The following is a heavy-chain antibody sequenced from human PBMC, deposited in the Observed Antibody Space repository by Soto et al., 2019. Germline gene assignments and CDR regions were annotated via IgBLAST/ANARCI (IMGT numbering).Heavy chain of an antibody. CDR1: GGSISSGGYY. CDR3: ASGALNFGVVTRLYYYYMDV. Sequence: SETLSLTCTVSGGSISSGGYYWSWIRQHPGKGLEWIGYIYYSGSTYYNPSLKSRVTISVDTSKNQFSLKLSSVTAADTAVYYCASGALNFGVVTRLYYYYMDVWGKGTTVTVSS. CDR2: IYYSGST. D-gene: IGHD3-3*01. V-gene: IGHV4-31*03. J-gene: IGHJ6*03.